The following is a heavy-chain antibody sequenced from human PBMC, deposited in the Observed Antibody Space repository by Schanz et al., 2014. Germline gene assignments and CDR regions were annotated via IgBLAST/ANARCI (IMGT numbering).Heavy chain of an antibody. J-gene: IGHJ3*02. CDR3: ARDIQYHYDTSGPVGAFDI. CDR2: INPNTGGT. CDR1: GYTFTAYF. D-gene: IGHD3-22*01. Sequence: QVLLVQSGAEVKQPGASVKVSCKASGYTFTAYFIHWVRQAPGQGLEWMGRINPNTGGTNFAQKFQGSVTMTRDTSTSTAYMELRNLRSDDTAVYYCARDIQYHYDTSGPVGAFDIWGQGTVVTVSS. V-gene: IGHV1-2*06.